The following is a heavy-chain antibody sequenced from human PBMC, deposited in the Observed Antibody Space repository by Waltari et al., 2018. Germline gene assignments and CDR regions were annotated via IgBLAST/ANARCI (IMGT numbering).Heavy chain of an antibody. CDR3: ARALGYCSSTSCYGGPFDY. CDR1: GFTFSSYG. J-gene: IGHJ4*02. D-gene: IGHD2-2*01. CDR2: IWYDGSNK. V-gene: IGHV3-33*01. Sequence: QVQLVESGGGVVQPGRSLRLSCAASGFTFSSYGLHWVRQATGTGREWVAVIWYDGSNKYYADSVKGRFTISRDNSKNTLYLQMNSLRAEDTAVYYCARALGYCSSTSCYGGPFDYWGQGTLVTVSS.